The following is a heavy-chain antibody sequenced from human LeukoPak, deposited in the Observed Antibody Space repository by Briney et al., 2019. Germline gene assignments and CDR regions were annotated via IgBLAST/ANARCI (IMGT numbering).Heavy chain of an antibody. Sequence: GGSLRLSCAASGFTFSSYGMHWVRQAPGKGLEWVAVISYDGSNKYYADSVKGRFTISRDNSKNTLYLQMNSLRAEDTAVYYCAKDLNLYCSSTSCWGGFDHWGQGTLVTVSS. CDR3: AKDLNLYCSSTSCWGGFDH. CDR1: GFTFSSYG. D-gene: IGHD2-2*01. V-gene: IGHV3-30*18. CDR2: ISYDGSNK. J-gene: IGHJ5*02.